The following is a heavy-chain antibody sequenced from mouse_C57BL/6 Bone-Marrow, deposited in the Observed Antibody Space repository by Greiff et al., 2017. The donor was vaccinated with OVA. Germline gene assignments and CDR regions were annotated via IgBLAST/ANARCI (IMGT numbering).Heavy chain of an antibody. J-gene: IGHJ1*03. CDR3: ARRDHYYWYFDV. V-gene: IGHV5-15*01. Sequence: EVQLVESGGGLVQPGGSLKLSCAASGFTFSDYGMAWVRQAPRKGPEWVAIISNLAYSIYYADTVTGRFTISRENAKNTLYLEMSSLRSEDTAMYYCARRDHYYWYFDVWGTGTTVTVSS. CDR2: ISNLAYSI. D-gene: IGHD1-2*01. CDR1: GFTFSDYG.